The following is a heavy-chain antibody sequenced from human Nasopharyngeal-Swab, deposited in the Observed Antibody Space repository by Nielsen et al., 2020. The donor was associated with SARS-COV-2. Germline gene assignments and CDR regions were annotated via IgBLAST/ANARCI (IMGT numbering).Heavy chain of an antibody. CDR2: ISYDGSNK. Sequence: RQSPGKGLEWVAVISYDGSNKYYADSVKGRFTISRDNSKNTLYLQMNSLRAEDTAVYYCARDLSYYDSVGAFDIWGQGTMVTVSS. V-gene: IGHV3-33*05. D-gene: IGHD3-22*01. CDR3: ARDLSYYDSVGAFDI. J-gene: IGHJ3*02.